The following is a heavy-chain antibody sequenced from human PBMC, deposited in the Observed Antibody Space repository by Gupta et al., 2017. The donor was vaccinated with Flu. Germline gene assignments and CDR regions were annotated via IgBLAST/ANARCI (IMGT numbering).Heavy chain of an antibody. J-gene: IGHJ4*02. D-gene: IGHD3-10*01. V-gene: IGHV3-7*01. CDR3: ARDGSGSYYGY. Sequence: VRQAPGKGLEWVANMKQDGSEKNYVDPVKGRFTISRDNAKNSLYLQMNSLRAEDTAVYYCARDGSGSYYGYWGQGTLVTVSS. CDR2: MKQDGSEK.